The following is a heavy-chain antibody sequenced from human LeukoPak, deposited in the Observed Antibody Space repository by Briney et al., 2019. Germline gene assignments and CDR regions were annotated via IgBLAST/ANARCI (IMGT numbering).Heavy chain of an antibody. D-gene: IGHD3-22*01. CDR1: GFTFSSYS. CDR3: ASPLYYDTRGFYYQVFD. J-gene: IGHJ4*02. V-gene: IGHV3-21*01. Sequence: PGGCLRLSCAAPGFTFSSYSMNSVRPAPRKGVGWVSSISSRSGDIYYADSVKGRFTISRDNAKNSLYLQMNSLRAEDTAVYYCASPLYYDTRGFYYQVFDWGQGTLVTVSS. CDR2: ISSRSGDI.